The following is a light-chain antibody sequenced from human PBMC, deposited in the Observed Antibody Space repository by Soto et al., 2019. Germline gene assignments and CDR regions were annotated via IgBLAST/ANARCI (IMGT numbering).Light chain of an antibody. CDR2: EGS. J-gene: IGLJ1*01. Sequence: QSALTQPASVSWSPGQSITISCTGTSSDVGSYNLVSWYQQYPGTAPKLIIHEGSQRPSGVSNRVSGSKSGNTASLIISGLQAEDEADYHCCSYAGNSNYVFGTGTKVTVL. CDR1: SSDVGSYNL. V-gene: IGLV2-23*01. CDR3: CSYAGNSNYV.